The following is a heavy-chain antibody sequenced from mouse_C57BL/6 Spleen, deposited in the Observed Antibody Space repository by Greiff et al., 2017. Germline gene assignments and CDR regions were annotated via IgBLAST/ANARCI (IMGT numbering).Heavy chain of an antibody. CDR2: IYPGSGNT. J-gene: IGHJ3*01. D-gene: IGHD2-2*01. CDR1: GYTFTDYY. CDR3: ASYGYEFAY. Sequence: QVQLQQSGAELVRPGASVKLSCKASGYTFTDYYINWVKQRPGQGLEWIARIYPGSGNTYYNEKFKGKATLTAEKSSSTAYMQLSSLTSEDSAVYFCASYGYEFAYWGQGTLVTVSA. V-gene: IGHV1-76*01.